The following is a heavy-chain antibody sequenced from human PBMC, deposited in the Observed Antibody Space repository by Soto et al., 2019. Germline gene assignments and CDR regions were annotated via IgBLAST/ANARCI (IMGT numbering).Heavy chain of an antibody. J-gene: IGHJ4*02. Sequence: GGSLRLSCAASGFTFSSYAMSWVRQAPGKGLEWVSAISGSGGSTYYADSVKGRFTISRDNSKNTLYLQMNSLRAEDTAVYYCAKVGPAYCSGGSCARKTFDYWGQGTLVTVSS. CDR2: ISGSGGST. V-gene: IGHV3-23*01. CDR3: AKVGPAYCSGGSCARKTFDY. CDR1: GFTFSSYA. D-gene: IGHD2-15*01.